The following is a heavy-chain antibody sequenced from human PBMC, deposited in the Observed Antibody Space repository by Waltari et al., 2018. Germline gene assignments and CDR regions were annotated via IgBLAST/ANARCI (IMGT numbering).Heavy chain of an antibody. CDR2: IYYSGST. V-gene: IGHV4-59*01. CDR1: GGSISSYY. J-gene: IGHJ3*02. Sequence: QVQLQESGPGLVKPSETLSLTCTVSGGSISSYYWSWTRQPPGKGLEWIGYIYYSGSTNYNPSLKSRVTISVDTSKNQFSLKLSSVTAADTAVYYCARAHNDYGDYVGAFDIWGQGTMVTVSS. D-gene: IGHD4-17*01. CDR3: ARAHNDYGDYVGAFDI.